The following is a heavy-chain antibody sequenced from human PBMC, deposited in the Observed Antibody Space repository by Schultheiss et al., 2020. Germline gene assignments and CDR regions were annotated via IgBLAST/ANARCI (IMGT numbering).Heavy chain of an antibody. CDR3: ARGATGYSSSWFDP. J-gene: IGHJ5*02. Sequence: SETLSLTCTVSGGSISSGGYYWSWIRQHPGKGLEWIGYIYHSGSTYYNPSLKSRVTISVDRSKNQFSLKLSSVTAADTAVYYCARGATGYSSSWFDPWGQGTLVTVAS. V-gene: IGHV4-30-2*01. CDR1: GGSISSGGYY. CDR2: IYHSGST. D-gene: IGHD6-13*01.